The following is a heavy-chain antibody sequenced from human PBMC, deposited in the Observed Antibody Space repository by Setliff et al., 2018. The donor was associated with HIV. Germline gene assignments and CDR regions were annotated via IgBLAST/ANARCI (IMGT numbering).Heavy chain of an antibody. V-gene: IGHV3-7*03. CDR3: VREDRYDHYHMDV. J-gene: IGHJ6*03. Sequence: PGGSLRLSCAASGFTFSSYAMSWVRQAPGKGLEWVATIKEDGSDEYFADSVKGRFTISRDNAKNSLYLQFNSARAEDTAVYYCVREDRYDHYHMDVWGKGTTVTVSS. CDR2: IKEDGSDE. CDR1: GFTFSSYA.